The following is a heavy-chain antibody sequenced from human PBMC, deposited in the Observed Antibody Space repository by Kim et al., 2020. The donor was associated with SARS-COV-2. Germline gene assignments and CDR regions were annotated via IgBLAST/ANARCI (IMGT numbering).Heavy chain of an antibody. V-gene: IGHV3-23*01. D-gene: IGHD2-15*01. CDR1: GFTFSSYA. CDR3: SRDKDSGSSYYFDC. Sequence: GGSLRLSCAASGFTFSSYAMSWVRQAPGKGLEWVSAINGSSSSTYYADSVKGRVTISIDNSNKTLYLQMNILRAEDTAVYYCSRDKDSGSSYYFDCCAQG. J-gene: IGHJ4*02. CDR2: INGSSSST.